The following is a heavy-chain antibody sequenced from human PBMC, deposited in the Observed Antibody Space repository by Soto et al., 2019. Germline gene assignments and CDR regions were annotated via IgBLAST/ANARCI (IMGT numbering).Heavy chain of an antibody. CDR2: IYSGGNP. Sequence: EERLVQSGGGLVQPGGSLRLSCAASGFSVGGNYMSWVRQAPGKGLELVSLIYSGGNPFYADSMKGRFTLSRDNSNNMLYLQMDILRAEDTAVYYCARGPNSDCWGKGTLVIVSS. CDR1: GFSVGGNY. V-gene: IGHV3-53*01. D-gene: IGHD2-21*01. J-gene: IGHJ4*02. CDR3: ARGPNSDC.